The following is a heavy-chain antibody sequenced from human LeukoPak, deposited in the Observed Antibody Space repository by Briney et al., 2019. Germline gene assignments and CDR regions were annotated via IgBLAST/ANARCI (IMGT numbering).Heavy chain of an antibody. CDR1: GGSFSGHY. Sequence: SETLSLARAVYGGSFSGHYWSWIRQPPGKGLEWVGEINHSGSTNYNPSLKSRVTISVDTSKNQFSLKLISVSAADTADYYCARRTYSGSGSYYNDWGQGALVTVSS. D-gene: IGHD3-10*01. CDR2: INHSGST. CDR3: ARRTYSGSGSYYND. V-gene: IGHV4-34*01. J-gene: IGHJ4*02.